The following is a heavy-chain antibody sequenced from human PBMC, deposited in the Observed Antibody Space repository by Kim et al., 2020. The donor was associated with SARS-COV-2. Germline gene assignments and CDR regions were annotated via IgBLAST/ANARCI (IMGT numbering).Heavy chain of an antibody. V-gene: IGHV4-39*01. J-gene: IGHJ5*02. D-gene: IGHD5-18*01. CDR3: ARRGYSYTYGWFDP. Sequence: PSLRGRVTISVDTSKTQFARKLSSVTAADTAVYYCARRGYSYTYGWFDPWGQGTLVTVSS.